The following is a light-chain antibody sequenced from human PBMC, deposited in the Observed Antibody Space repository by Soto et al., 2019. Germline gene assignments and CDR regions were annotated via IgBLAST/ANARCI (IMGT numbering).Light chain of an antibody. Sequence: QSVLTQPASVSGSPGQSSTISCTGTNSDVGSYDLVSCYQHHPGKAPKLIIYEGSERPSGVSNRFSGSKSGNTASLRISGLQAEDEADYYCCSYAGSTTYVFGAGTKVTVL. CDR2: EGS. CDR3: CSYAGSTTYV. CDR1: NSDVGSYDL. V-gene: IGLV2-23*01. J-gene: IGLJ1*01.